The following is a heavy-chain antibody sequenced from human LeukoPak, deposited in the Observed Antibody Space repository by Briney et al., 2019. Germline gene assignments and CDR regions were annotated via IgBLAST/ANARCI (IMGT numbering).Heavy chain of an antibody. Sequence: GGSLRLSCAASGFTFSSYAMTWVRQAPGKGLEWVSAISGSGGHTYYADSVKGRFTISRDNSKNTLYLQMNSLRAADTAVYYCARDVPTAVAGAFDIWGQGTMVTVSS. D-gene: IGHD6-19*01. V-gene: IGHV3-23*01. CDR1: GFTFSSYA. J-gene: IGHJ3*02. CDR3: ARDVPTAVAGAFDI. CDR2: ISGSGGHT.